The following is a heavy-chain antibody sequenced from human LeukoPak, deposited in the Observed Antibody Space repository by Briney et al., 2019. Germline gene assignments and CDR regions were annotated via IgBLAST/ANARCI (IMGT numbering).Heavy chain of an antibody. CDR1: GYSFTNYG. V-gene: IGHV1-18*01. J-gene: IGHJ4*02. Sequence: ASVKVSCKTSGYSFTNYGISWVRQAPGQGLEWMGWISAYNGNPIYAQKLQGRVTMSTDTSTSTVYMELRSLRPDDTAVYYCARDNDSRDPPHFDYWGQGTLVTVSS. CDR3: ARDNDSRDPPHFDY. CDR2: ISAYNGNP. D-gene: IGHD3-16*01.